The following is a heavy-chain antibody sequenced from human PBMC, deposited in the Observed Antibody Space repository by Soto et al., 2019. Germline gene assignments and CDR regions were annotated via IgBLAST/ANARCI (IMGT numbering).Heavy chain of an antibody. D-gene: IGHD3-22*01. CDR3: ARVVPYYYDSSGYGYFDY. CDR1: RGTFSSYA. Sequence: SVKVSCKASRGTFSSYAISWVRQAPGQGLEWMGGIIPIFGTANYAQKFQGRVTITADESTSTAYMELSSLRSEDTAVYYCARVVPYYYDSSGYGYFDYWGQGTLVTVSS. J-gene: IGHJ4*02. V-gene: IGHV1-69*13. CDR2: IIPIFGTA.